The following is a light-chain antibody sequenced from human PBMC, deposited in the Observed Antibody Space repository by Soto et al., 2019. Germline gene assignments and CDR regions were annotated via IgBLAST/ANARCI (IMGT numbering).Light chain of an antibody. CDR3: QQYDDSPSFT. Sequence: EIVLTQSPGTLSLSPGERATLSCRASQSVSSTYVAWYQQKPGQAPRLLIYGASSRATGIPDRFSGSGSGTDFSLTISSLEPEDFSVEYCQQYDDSPSFTFGRGTKVDIK. CDR2: GAS. CDR1: QSVSSTY. J-gene: IGKJ3*01. V-gene: IGKV3-20*01.